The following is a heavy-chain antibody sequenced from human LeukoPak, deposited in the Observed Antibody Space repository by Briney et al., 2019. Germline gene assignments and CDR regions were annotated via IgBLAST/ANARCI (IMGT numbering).Heavy chain of an antibody. J-gene: IGHJ4*02. CDR1: GYTFTSYA. D-gene: IGHD7-27*01. V-gene: IGHV7-4-1*02. CDR3: ARVKTGVQNWDFDY. Sequence: GASVKVSCKASGYTFTSYAMNWVRQAPGQGLEWMGWINTNTGNPTYAQGFTGRFVFSLDTSVSTAYLQISSLKAEDTAVYYCARVKTGVQNWDFDYWGQGTLVTVSS. CDR2: INTNTGNP.